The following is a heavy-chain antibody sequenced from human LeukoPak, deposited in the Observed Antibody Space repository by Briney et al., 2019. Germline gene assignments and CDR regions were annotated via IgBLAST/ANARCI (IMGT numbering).Heavy chain of an antibody. Sequence: ASVKVSCKASGYTFTSCAMNWVRQAPGQGLEWMGWINTNTGNPTYAQAFTGRFVFSLDTSVSTAYLQISSLMAEDTAVYYCARGPLIAVAGYYLDYWGQGTLVTVSS. CDR3: ARGPLIAVAGYYLDY. D-gene: IGHD6-13*01. V-gene: IGHV7-4-1*02. CDR2: INTNTGNP. J-gene: IGHJ4*02. CDR1: GYTFTSCA.